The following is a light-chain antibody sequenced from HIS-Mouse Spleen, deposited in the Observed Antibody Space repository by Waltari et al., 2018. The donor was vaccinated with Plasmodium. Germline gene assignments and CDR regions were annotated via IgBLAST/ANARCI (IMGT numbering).Light chain of an antibody. CDR2: DAS. J-gene: IGKJ4*01. CDR1: QSVSSY. V-gene: IGKV3-11*01. Sequence: EIVLTQYPATLSLSPGERATLPCTASQSVSSYLAWYQQKPGQAPRLLIYDASNRATGIPARFSGSGSGTDFTLTISSLEPEDFAVYYCQQRSNWPLTFGGGTKVEIK. CDR3: QQRSNWPLT.